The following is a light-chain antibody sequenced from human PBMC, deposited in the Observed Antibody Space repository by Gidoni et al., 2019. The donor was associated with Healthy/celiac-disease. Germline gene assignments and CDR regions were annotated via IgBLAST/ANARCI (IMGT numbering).Light chain of an antibody. CDR1: QSISSY. CDR3: QQSYSTPFP. J-gene: IGKJ3*01. Sequence: DIQMTQSPSSLSASVGDRVTITCRASQSISSYLNWYQQKPGQAPKLLIYAASSLQSGVPSRFSGSGSGTDFTLTISSLQPEDFATYYCQQSYSTPFPFGPGTNVDIK. CDR2: AAS. V-gene: IGKV1-39*01.